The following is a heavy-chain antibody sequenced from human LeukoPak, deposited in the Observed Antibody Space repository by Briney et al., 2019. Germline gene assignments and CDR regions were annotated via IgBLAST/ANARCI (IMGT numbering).Heavy chain of an antibody. D-gene: IGHD3-10*01. Sequence: GGSLRLSCAASGFTFSSYAMHWVRQAPGKGLEWVAVISYDGSNKYYADSVKGRFTISRDNSKNTLYLQMNSLRAEDTAAYYCARDWDTMVRGPIWGFDYWGQGTLVTVSS. CDR2: ISYDGSNK. V-gene: IGHV3-30*04. CDR3: ARDWDTMVRGPIWGFDY. CDR1: GFTFSSYA. J-gene: IGHJ4*02.